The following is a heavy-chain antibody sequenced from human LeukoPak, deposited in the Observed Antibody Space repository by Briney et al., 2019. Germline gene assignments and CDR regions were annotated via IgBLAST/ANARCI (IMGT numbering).Heavy chain of an antibody. CDR1: GGSISSYY. J-gene: IGHJ4*02. CDR2: IYYSGST. Sequence: SETLSLTCTVSGGSISSYYWSWIRQPPGKGLEWIGYIYYSGSTNYNPSLKSRVTISVDTSKNQFSLKLSSVTAADTAVYYCARGPQFRGTIVYWGQGTLVTVSS. CDR3: ARGPQFRGTIVY. V-gene: IGHV4-59*01. D-gene: IGHD5-24*01.